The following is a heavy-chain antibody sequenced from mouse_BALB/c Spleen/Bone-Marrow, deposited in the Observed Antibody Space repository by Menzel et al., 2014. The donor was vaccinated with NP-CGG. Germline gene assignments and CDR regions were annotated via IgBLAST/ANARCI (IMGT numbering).Heavy chain of an antibody. D-gene: IGHD1-1*01. Sequence: VQLQQSGGGLVQPGGSLRLSCATSGFTFXDYYMSWVRQTPGKALEWLGFIRNKANGYTADYSVSVKGRFTISRDNSQNILYLQMNTLRAEDSATYYCARDENYDIYWYFDVWGAGTTVTVSS. V-gene: IGHV7-3*02. CDR1: GFTFXDYY. CDR3: ARDENYDIYWYFDV. J-gene: IGHJ1*01. CDR2: IRNKANGYTA.